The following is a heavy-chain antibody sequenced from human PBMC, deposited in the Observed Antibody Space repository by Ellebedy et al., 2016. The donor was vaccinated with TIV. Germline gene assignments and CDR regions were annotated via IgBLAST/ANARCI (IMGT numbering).Heavy chain of an antibody. CDR2: IYYSGST. D-gene: IGHD3-10*01. CDR1: GGSISSSSYY. J-gene: IGHJ5*02. V-gene: IGHV4-39*01. CDR3: ASSVYYYGSGSYYPA. Sequence: MPSETLSLTCTVSGGSISSSSYYWGWIRQPPGKGLEWIGSIYYSGSTYYNPSLKSRVTISVDTSKNQFSLKLSSLTAADTAVYYCASSVYYYGSGSYYPAWGQGTLVTVSS.